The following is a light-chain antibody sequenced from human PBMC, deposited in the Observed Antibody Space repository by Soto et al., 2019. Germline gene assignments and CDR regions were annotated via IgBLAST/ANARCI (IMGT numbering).Light chain of an antibody. J-gene: IGLJ1*01. Sequence: QSALTQPASVSGSPGQSITISCTGASSDVGAYNYVSWYQQHPGKAPKLMIYDVSGRPSGISSRFSGSKSGNTASLTISGLQAEDEAYYYCSSYTSDITYVFGTGTKLTVL. CDR2: DVS. CDR1: SSDVGAYNY. V-gene: IGLV2-14*01. CDR3: SSYTSDITYV.